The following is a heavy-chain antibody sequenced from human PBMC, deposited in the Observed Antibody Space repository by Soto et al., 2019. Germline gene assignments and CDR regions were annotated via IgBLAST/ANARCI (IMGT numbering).Heavy chain of an antibody. CDR2: ISYDESNK. Sequence: QVQLVESGGGVVQPGRSLRLSCAASGFTFSSYAMHWVRQAPGKGLEWVAVISYDESNKYYADSVQGRFTIPRDNSKNTLYVQMNSLRGEDTAVYYCARDLAPTEYGPFDPWGQGTLVTVSS. CDR1: GFTFSSYA. CDR3: ARDLAPTEYGPFDP. J-gene: IGHJ5*02. V-gene: IGHV3-30-3*01. D-gene: IGHD4-17*01.